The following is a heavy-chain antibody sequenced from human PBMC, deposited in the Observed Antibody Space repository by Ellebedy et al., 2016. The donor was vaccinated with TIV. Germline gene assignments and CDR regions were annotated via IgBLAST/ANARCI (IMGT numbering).Heavy chain of an antibody. CDR1: GYTFIDYG. CDR3: ARYSGSGTYYRNGMDV. J-gene: IGHJ6*02. V-gene: IGHV1-18*01. Sequence: AASVKVSCKSSGYTFIDYGISWVRQAPGQGLDWMGWVSAYSGNTNYADNLQGRVTMTTDTSTDTASMELRSLRSDDTAVYYCARYSGSGTYYRNGMDVWGQGTTVTVSS. D-gene: IGHD3-10*01. CDR2: VSAYSGNT.